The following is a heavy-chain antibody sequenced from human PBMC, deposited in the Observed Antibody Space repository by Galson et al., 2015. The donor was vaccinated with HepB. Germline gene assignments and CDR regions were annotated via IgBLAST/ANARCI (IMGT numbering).Heavy chain of an antibody. CDR2: ISSDTIYT. V-gene: IGHV3-11*06. D-gene: IGHD4-17*01. Sequence: SLRLSCAASGFTFSDYSMSWIRQAPGKGLEWLSCISSDTIYTNYADSVKGRFTISRDNAKNSLNLQMNSLSGEDKAVYYCARVAYPDYDHHPHFDSWGQGTLVTVSS. CDR1: GFTFSDYS. J-gene: IGHJ4*02. CDR3: ARVAYPDYDHHPHFDS.